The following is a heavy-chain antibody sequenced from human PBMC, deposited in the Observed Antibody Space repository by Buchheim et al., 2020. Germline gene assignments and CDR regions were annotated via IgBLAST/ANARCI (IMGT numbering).Heavy chain of an antibody. D-gene: IGHD3-16*02. J-gene: IGHJ4*02. CDR1: GFTFSSYA. CDR3: ARDYKHDYVWGGYRLGF. CDR2: ISYDGSNK. Sequence: QVQLVESGGGVVQPGRSLRLSCAASGFTFSSYAMHWVRQAPGKGLEWVAVISYDGSNKYYADSVQGRFTISRDNSKNTLFLQMNGLRAEDTAGYYCARDYKHDYVWGGYRLGFWGQGTL. V-gene: IGHV3-30-3*01.